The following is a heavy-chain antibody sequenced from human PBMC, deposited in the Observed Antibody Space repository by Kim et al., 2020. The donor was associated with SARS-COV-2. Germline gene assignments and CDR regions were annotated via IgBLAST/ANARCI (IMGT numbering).Heavy chain of an antibody. J-gene: IGHJ4*02. Sequence: SETLSLTCAVYGGSFSGYYWSWIRQPPGKGLEWIGEINHSGSTNYNPSLKSRVTISVDTSKNQFSLKLSSVTAADTAVYYCARGYRYSSSWYTKVNRKYYFDYWGQGTLVTVSS. D-gene: IGHD6-13*01. V-gene: IGHV4-34*01. CDR3: ARGYRYSSSWYTKVNRKYYFDY. CDR1: GGSFSGYY. CDR2: INHSGST.